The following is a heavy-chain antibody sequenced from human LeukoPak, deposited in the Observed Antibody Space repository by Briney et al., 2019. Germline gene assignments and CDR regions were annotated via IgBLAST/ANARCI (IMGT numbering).Heavy chain of an antibody. V-gene: IGHV1-18*01. CDR3: ARDSGDLLPITYFDF. CDR2: VSGYNGNT. D-gene: IGHD3-10*01. J-gene: IGHJ4*02. Sequence: ASVKVSCKASGYTFSTYGISWVRQAPGQGLEWMGWVSGYNGNTNNAQNVQGRVTMTIDTSTSTAYVELRSLRSDDTAVYYCARDSGDLLPITYFDFWGQGTLVTVSS. CDR1: GYTFSTYG.